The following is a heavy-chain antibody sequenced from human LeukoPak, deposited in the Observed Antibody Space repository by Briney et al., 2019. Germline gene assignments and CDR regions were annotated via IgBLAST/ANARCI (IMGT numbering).Heavy chain of an antibody. CDR2: IWYDGSNK. V-gene: IGHV3-33*08. CDR1: GFTFSNYG. CDR3: ARDVRSRYFDL. J-gene: IGHJ2*01. D-gene: IGHD3-10*02. Sequence: GGSLRLSCAASGFTFSNYGMHWVRQAPGKGLEWVAVIWYDGSNKFYTDSVKGRITISRDNSKNMLYLQMDSLRAEDTAVYYCARDVRSRYFDLWGRGTLVTVSS.